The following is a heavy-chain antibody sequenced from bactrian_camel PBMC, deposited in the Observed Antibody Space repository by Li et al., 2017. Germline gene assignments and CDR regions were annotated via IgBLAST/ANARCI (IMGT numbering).Heavy chain of an antibody. CDR1: GFTFSSYW. D-gene: IGHD6*01. J-gene: IGHJ6*01. V-gene: IGHV3S1*01. CDR3: AADDPAYGGTWNPAGPFAY. CDR2: INRDGGGT. Sequence: HVQLVESGGGLVHPGGSLGLSCAASGFTFSSYWMYWVRQAPGKGLEYVSSINRDGGGTYYADSVKGRFTISRDNAKNTVYLQMNSLKTEDTAVYYCAADDPAYGGTWNPAGPFAYWGQGTQVTVS.